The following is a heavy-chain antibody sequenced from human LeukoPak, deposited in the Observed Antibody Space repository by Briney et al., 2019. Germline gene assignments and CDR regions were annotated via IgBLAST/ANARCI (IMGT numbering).Heavy chain of an antibody. D-gene: IGHD6-13*01. J-gene: IGHJ4*02. V-gene: IGHV3-74*01. CDR1: GFTFSTYW. CDR3: TTIQRSRYVGY. CDR2: ITSDGSST. Sequence: GGSLRLSCAASGFTFSTYWMYWVRQAPGKGLVWVSCITSDGSSTIYADSVKGRFSISRDNAKNTLYLQMNSLRAEDTAVYYCTTIQRSRYVGYWGQGTLVTVSS.